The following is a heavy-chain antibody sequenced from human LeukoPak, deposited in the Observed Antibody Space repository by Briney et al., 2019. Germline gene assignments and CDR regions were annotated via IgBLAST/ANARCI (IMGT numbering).Heavy chain of an antibody. Sequence: GGSLRLSCAASGFTFSTYAMSWVRQAPGKGLEWVSIISGRDGYTHYADAVKGRSTISRDNSKNTLYLQMNSLRAEDTAVYYCAREKGGRYTAMTPDAFDIWGQGTMVTVSS. J-gene: IGHJ3*02. D-gene: IGHD5-18*01. CDR1: GFTFSTYA. V-gene: IGHV3-23*01. CDR2: ISGRDGYT. CDR3: AREKGGRYTAMTPDAFDI.